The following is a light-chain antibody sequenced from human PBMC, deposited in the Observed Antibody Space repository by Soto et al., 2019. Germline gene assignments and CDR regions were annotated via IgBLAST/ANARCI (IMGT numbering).Light chain of an antibody. CDR1: SSNIGAGYD. V-gene: IGLV1-40*01. Sequence: QSVRTQPPSVSGAPGQRITISCTGSSSNIGAGYDVHWYQQVPGTAPKLLIHGNTNRPSGVPDRFSGSKSGTSASLAITGLQAEDEADYYCQSYDSSLSGYVFGTGTKVTVL. CDR2: GNT. CDR3: QSYDSSLSGYV. J-gene: IGLJ1*01.